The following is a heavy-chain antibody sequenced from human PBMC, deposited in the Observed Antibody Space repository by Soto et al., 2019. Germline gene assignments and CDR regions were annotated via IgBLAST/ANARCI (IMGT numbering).Heavy chain of an antibody. Sequence: ASVKVSCKASGYTFSNFAIHWVRQAPGQGLEWMGWIDTGNGNTKYSQKFQGRVTISRDTSASTAYMELSSLRSEDTAVYYCARVRFLRFLEWLSGRPRYYGMDVWGQGTTVTVSS. CDR1: GYTFSNFA. CDR2: IDTGNGNT. V-gene: IGHV1-3*04. D-gene: IGHD3-3*01. CDR3: ARVRFLRFLEWLSGRPRYYGMDV. J-gene: IGHJ6*02.